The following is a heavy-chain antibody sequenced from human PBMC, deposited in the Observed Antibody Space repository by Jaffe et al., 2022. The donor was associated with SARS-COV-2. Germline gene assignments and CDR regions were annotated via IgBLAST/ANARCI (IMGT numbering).Heavy chain of an antibody. CDR1: GGSISSSSYY. D-gene: IGHD2-15*01. CDR2: IYYSGST. J-gene: IGHJ4*02. Sequence: QLQLQESGPGLVKPSETLSLTCTVSGGSISSSSYYWGWIRQPPGKGLEWIGSIYYSGSTYYNPSLKSRVTISVDTSKNQFSLKLSSVTAADTAVYYCASPSTSDCSGGSCFYYWGQGTLVTVSS. CDR3: ASPSTSDCSGGSCFYY. V-gene: IGHV4-39*01.